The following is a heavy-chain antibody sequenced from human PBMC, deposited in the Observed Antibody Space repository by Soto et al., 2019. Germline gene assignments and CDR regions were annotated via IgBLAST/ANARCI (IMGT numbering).Heavy chain of an antibody. D-gene: IGHD2-8*01. J-gene: IGHJ6*02. Sequence: GGSLRLSCAASGFTFSGSAMHWVRQASGKGLEWVGRIRSKANSYATAYAASVKGRFTISRDDSKNTAYLQMNSLKTEDTAVYYCTRPPPMVYTKTYCYGMDVWGQGTTVTVSS. CDR1: GFTFSGSA. CDR3: TRPPPMVYTKTYCYGMDV. CDR2: IRSKANSYAT. V-gene: IGHV3-73*01.